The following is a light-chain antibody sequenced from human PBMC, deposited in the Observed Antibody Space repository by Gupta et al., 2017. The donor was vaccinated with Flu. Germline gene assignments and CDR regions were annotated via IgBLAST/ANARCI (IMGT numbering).Light chain of an antibody. V-gene: IGLV5-45*02. J-gene: IGLJ3*02. Sequence: QAVLTQPSSLSASPGASASPTCTLRSGINVDTYRIYWYQQKPGSPPQYLLRYKSDSDKQQGSGVPGRFAGSKDASANAGILLISGLQSEDEADYYCMIWHSSAWVFGGGTRLTVL. CDR2: YKSDSDK. CDR3: MIWHSSAWV. CDR1: SGINVDTYR.